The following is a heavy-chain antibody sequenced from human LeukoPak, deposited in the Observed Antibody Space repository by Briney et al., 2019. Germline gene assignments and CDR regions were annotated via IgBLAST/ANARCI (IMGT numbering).Heavy chain of an antibody. D-gene: IGHD2-2*01. Sequence: PSETLSLTCTVSGGSISSGDYYWSWIRQPPGKGLEWIGRIYTSGSTNYNPSLKSRVTMSVDTSKNQFSLKLSSVTAADTAVYYCARAPCSSTSCYVDYWGQGTLVTVSS. CDR1: GGSISSGDYY. V-gene: IGHV4-61*02. J-gene: IGHJ4*02. CDR3: ARAPCSSTSCYVDY. CDR2: IYTSGST.